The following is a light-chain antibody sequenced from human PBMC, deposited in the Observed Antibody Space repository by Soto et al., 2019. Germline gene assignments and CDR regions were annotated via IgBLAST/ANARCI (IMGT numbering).Light chain of an antibody. CDR2: GVS. CDR3: QQYTQSLWT. CDR1: QSVSASQ. Sequence: EIGMTQSPGTLSLSPGERATLSCRTSQSVSASQLAWYQQKPGQAPRLLIYGVSKRATSIPDRFSGSGSATDFTLTINGLEPEDFAVYYCQQYTQSLWTFGPGTKVEIK. V-gene: IGKV3-20*01. J-gene: IGKJ1*01.